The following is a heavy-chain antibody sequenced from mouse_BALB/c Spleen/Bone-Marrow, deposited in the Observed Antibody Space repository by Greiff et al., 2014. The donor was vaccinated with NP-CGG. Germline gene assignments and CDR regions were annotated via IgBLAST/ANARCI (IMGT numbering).Heavy chain of an antibody. Sequence: EVKLQESGPELVKPGASVKMSCKASGYTFTSYVMHWVKQKPGQGLEWIGYINPNNDGSKYNERFKGKATLTSDKSSSTAYMELSSLTSEDSAVYYCARGKTYAMDYWGQGTSVTVSS. CDR2: INPNNDGS. CDR3: ARGKTYAMDY. V-gene: IGHV1-14*01. J-gene: IGHJ4*01. CDR1: GYTFTSYV. D-gene: IGHD2-1*01.